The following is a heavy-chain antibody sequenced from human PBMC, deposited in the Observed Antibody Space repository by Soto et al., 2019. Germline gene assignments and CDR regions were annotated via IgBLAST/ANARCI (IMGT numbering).Heavy chain of an antibody. D-gene: IGHD2-8*01. Sequence: GASVKGSCKASGYTFTRYGISWVRQAPGQGLEWMGWISGYNGDTNYAQKFRDRVSMTIDTSTGTAYMELRSLTSDDTAIYYCAKNGQPPYYYYGLDVWGQGTKVTVSS. J-gene: IGHJ6*02. CDR2: ISGYNGDT. CDR3: AKNGQPPYYYYGLDV. V-gene: IGHV1-18*01. CDR1: GYTFTRYG.